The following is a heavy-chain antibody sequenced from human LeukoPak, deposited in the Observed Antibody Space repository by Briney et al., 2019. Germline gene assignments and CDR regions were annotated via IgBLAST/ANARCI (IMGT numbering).Heavy chain of an antibody. CDR3: ARDKETDYGDYNWFDP. CDR1: GGSISSGGYS. V-gene: IGHV4-31*03. Sequence: SETLSLTCTVSGGSISSGGYSWSWIRQHPGKGLEWIGYIYYSGSTYYNPSLKTRVTISVDTSKNQFSLKLSSVTAADTAVYYCARDKETDYGDYNWFDPWGQGTLVTVSS. CDR2: IYYSGST. D-gene: IGHD4-17*01. J-gene: IGHJ5*02.